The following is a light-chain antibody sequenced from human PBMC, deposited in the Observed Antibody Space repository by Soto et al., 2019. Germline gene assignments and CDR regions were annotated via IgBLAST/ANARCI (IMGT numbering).Light chain of an antibody. CDR3: VLFMGSGTWV. CDR2: NTN. Sequence: QAVVTQEPSFSVSPGGTVTLTCGLSSGSVSTNYFPSWYQQTPGQAPRTLIYNTNTHSSRVPDRFSGSILGNKAALTITGAQADDESNYFCVLFMGSGTWVFGGGTKLTVL. J-gene: IGLJ3*02. CDR1: SGSVSTNYF. V-gene: IGLV8-61*01.